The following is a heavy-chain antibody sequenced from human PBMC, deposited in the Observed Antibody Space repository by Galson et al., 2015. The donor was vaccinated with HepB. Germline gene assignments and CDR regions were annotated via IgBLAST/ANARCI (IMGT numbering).Heavy chain of an antibody. Sequence: SLRLSCAAAGFSFRAYGMHWVRQAPGKGLEWVALISFDGSNTYYADPVKGRFTVSRDNSKNSLYLQMSSLRSEDTAVYYCATAPRWAAPGYYGMDVWGQETTVIVSS. V-gene: IGHV3-30*03. CDR2: ISFDGSNT. CDR3: ATAPRWAAPGYYGMDV. CDR1: GFSFRAYG. D-gene: IGHD4-23*01. J-gene: IGHJ6*02.